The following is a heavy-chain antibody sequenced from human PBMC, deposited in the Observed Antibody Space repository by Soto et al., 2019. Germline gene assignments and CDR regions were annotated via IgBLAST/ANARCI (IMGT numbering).Heavy chain of an antibody. Sequence: SLRLSCAASGFTFSSYAMHWVRQAPGKGLEWVAVISYDGSNKYYADSVKGRFTISRDNSKNTLYLQMNSLRAEDTAVYYCARDQVGATSHSYYYGMDVWGQGTTVTVSS. V-gene: IGHV3-30-3*01. D-gene: IGHD1-26*01. CDR3: ARDQVGATSHSYYYGMDV. J-gene: IGHJ6*02. CDR1: GFTFSSYA. CDR2: ISYDGSNK.